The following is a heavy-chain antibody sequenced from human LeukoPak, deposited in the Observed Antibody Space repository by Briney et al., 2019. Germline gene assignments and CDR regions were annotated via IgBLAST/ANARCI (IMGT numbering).Heavy chain of an antibody. CDR1: GFSIENDW. J-gene: IGHJ4*02. D-gene: IGHD1-7*01. Sequence: GGSLRLSCAASGFSIENDWMSWVRQAPGKGLEWVSVIYSGGSTYYADSVKGRFTISRDNSKNTLYLQMNSLRAEDTAVYYCARDDGTRLFDYWGQGTLVTVSS. V-gene: IGHV3-53*01. CDR2: IYSGGST. CDR3: ARDDGTRLFDY.